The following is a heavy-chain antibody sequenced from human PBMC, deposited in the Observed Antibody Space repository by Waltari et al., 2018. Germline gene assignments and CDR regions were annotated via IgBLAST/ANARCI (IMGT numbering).Heavy chain of an antibody. D-gene: IGHD3-3*01. J-gene: IGHJ5*02. CDR2: MYHSGST. V-gene: IGHV4-38-2*01. CDR1: GFSISSGYY. CDR3: AGSSDFWSRVDP. Sequence: QVQLQESGPGLVKPSETLSLTCAVSGFSISSGYYCCWIRQSPGKGLEWIGRMYHSGSTCYKPSLKKPVTRTLDTSKIQFSLKLSSVTAADTAVYYCAGSSDFWSRVDPRGQGTLVTVFS.